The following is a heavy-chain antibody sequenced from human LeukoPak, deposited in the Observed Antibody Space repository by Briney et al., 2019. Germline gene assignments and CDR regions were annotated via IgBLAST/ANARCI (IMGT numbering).Heavy chain of an antibody. J-gene: IGHJ4*02. CDR3: ARDGAFGDGYNYAGFDY. Sequence: SETLSLTCTVSGYSISSSYYWSWIRQPPGKGLEWIGYIYYSGSTNYNPSLKSRVTISVDTSKNQFSLKLSSVTAADTAVYYRARDGAFGDGYNYAGFDYWGQGTLVTVSS. CDR2: IYYSGST. D-gene: IGHD5-24*01. V-gene: IGHV4-61*01. CDR1: GYSISSSYY.